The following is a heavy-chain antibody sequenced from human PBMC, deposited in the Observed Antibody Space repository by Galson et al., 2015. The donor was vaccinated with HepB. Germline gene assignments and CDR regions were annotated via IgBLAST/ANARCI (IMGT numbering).Heavy chain of an antibody. V-gene: IGHV3-30-3*01. CDR2: ISYDGSNK. CDR3: AREGVVYDSSGYSGYDY. D-gene: IGHD3-22*01. CDR1: GFTFSSYA. Sequence: SLRLSCAASGFTFSSYAMHWVRQAPGKGLEWVAVISYDGSNKYYADSVKGRFTISRDNSKNTLYLQMNSLRAEDTAVYYCAREGVVYDSSGYSGYDYWGQGTLVTVSS. J-gene: IGHJ4*02.